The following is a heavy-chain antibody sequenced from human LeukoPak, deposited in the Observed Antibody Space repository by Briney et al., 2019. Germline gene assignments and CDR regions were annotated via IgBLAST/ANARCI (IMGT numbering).Heavy chain of an antibody. J-gene: IGHJ4*01. CDR3: ASGRHDFVH. V-gene: IGHV3-7*01. D-gene: IGHD3-16*01. Sequence: GGSLRLSCSASGFAFTTYWMTWVRQPPGKGLEWVANINLDGSEVHYVDSLKERFTISRDNARNSLYLQMNSLRDEDTAVYYCASGRHDFVHWGHGTLVTVSS. CDR1: GFAFTTYW. CDR2: INLDGSEV.